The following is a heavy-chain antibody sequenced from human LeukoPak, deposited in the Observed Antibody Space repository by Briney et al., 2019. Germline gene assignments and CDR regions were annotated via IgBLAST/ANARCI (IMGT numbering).Heavy chain of an antibody. CDR3: VRLYYYGSGSYYSWFDP. D-gene: IGHD3-10*01. CDR2: ISTYNGNT. Sequence: ASVKVSCKASGYIFTSYGISWVRQALGQGLEWMGWISTYNGNTDYAQKLQGGVTMTTDTSTSTAYMELRSLRSDDTAVYYCVRLYYYGSGSYYSWFDPWGQGTLVTVSS. CDR1: GYIFTSYG. V-gene: IGHV1-18*01. J-gene: IGHJ5*02.